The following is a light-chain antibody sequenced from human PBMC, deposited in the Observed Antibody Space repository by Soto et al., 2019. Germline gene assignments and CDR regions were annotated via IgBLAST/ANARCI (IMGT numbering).Light chain of an antibody. CDR3: QQYDNLPLT. J-gene: IGKJ4*01. CDR2: DAS. V-gene: IGKV1-33*01. CDR1: QDIKNY. Sequence: DLQMTQSPSSLSAAVGDRVTITCQASQDIKNYLNWYQQKSGKAPKLLIYDASDLETGGPSRFSGSGSGADFTFTINRLQPEDIATYYCQQYDNLPLTFGGGTKVEIK.